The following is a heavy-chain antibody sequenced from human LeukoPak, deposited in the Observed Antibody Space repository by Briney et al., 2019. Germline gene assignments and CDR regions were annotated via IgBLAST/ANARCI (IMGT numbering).Heavy chain of an antibody. CDR1: GGSISSYY. CDR2: IYTSGST. V-gene: IGHV4-4*07. CDR3: ARQHWNNKLDNWFDP. J-gene: IGHJ5*02. Sequence: PSETPSLTCTVSGGSISSYYWSWIRQPAGKGLEWIGRIYTSGSTNYNPSLKSRVTMPVDTSKNQFSLKLSSVTAADTAVYYCARQHWNNKLDNWFDPWGQGTLVTVSS. D-gene: IGHD1/OR15-1a*01.